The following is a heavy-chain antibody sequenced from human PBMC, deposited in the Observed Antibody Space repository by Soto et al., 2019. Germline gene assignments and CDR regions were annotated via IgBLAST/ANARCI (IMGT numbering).Heavy chain of an antibody. CDR2: IYSGGST. D-gene: IGHD3-16*01. J-gene: IGHJ6*02. CDR3: ARQLGDYYGMDV. V-gene: IGHV3-53*01. Sequence: GGSLRLSCAASGFTVSSNYMSWVRQAPGKGLEWVSVIYSGGSTYYADSVKGRFTISSDNSKNTLYLQMNSLRAEDTAVYYCARQLGDYYGMDVWGQGTTVTVSS. CDR1: GFTVSSNY.